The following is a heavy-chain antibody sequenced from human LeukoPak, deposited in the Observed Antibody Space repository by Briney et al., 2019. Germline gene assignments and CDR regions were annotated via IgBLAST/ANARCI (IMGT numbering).Heavy chain of an antibody. V-gene: IGHV4-59*05. Sequence: SETLSLTCTVSGGSISNYYWSWIRQPPGKGLEWIGSIYSSGSTYYNPSLKSRVTISVDTSKNQFSLKLTSVTAADTAVYYCARHYGPWGQGTLATVSS. CDR3: ARHYGP. CDR2: IYSSGST. D-gene: IGHD3-16*01. J-gene: IGHJ5*02. CDR1: GGSISNYY.